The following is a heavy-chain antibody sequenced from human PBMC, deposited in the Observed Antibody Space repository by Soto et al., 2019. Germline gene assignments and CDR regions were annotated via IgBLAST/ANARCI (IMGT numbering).Heavy chain of an antibody. D-gene: IGHD5-18*01. Sequence: PVVSLILSCTSSVLTFTNHSISLFLQAPVRWLEWVSTMSASGATSMYADSVKGRFTIFKDNSQLYLQLNDLRVEDTAIYFCAKTEAMVEVNVQKRWLDYWGQGTLVTVSS. CDR3: AKTEAMVEVNVQKRWLDY. CDR1: VLTFTNHS. CDR2: MSASGATS. V-gene: IGHV3-23*01. J-gene: IGHJ4*02.